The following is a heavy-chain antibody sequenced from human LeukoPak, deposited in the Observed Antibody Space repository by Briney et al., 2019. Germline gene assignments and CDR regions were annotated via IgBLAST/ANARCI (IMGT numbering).Heavy chain of an antibody. CDR3: ARVGVNLDV. CDR2: ISSSSSTI. V-gene: IGHV3-48*01. J-gene: IGHJ6*04. D-gene: IGHD3-3*01. CDR1: GFTFSSYS. Sequence: PGGSLRLSCAAPGFTFSSYSMNWVRQAPGKGLEWVSHISSSSSTIYYADSVKGRFTISRDNAKNSLYLQMNSLRAKDAAVYYCARVGVNLDVWGKGTTVTVSS.